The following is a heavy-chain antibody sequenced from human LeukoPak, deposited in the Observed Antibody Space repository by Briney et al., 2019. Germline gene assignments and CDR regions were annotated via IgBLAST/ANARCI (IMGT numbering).Heavy chain of an antibody. Sequence: ASVKVSCKASGYTFTSYAMHWVRQAPGQRLEWMGWINAGNGNTKYSQEFQGRVTMTRNTSISTAYMELSSLRSEDTAVYYCARALSNILTGYHNWFDPWGQGTLVTVSS. V-gene: IGHV1-3*03. J-gene: IGHJ5*02. CDR2: INAGNGNT. CDR1: GYTFTSYA. CDR3: ARALSNILTGYHNWFDP. D-gene: IGHD3-9*01.